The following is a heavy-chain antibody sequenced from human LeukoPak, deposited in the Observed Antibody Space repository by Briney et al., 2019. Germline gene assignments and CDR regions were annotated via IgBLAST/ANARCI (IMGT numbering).Heavy chain of an antibody. CDR3: ARVSRNNYVY. Sequence: GGSLRLSCAPPGYTFRRYWMHWVRQALGEGLVWVSRINSDVGSPSYADSVRGGFTISRDNPKNTLFLKMDRVRAEDTAVYYCARVSRNNYVYWGQGTLATVSS. J-gene: IGHJ4*02. V-gene: IGHV3-74*01. D-gene: IGHD3-10*02. CDR1: GYTFRRYW. CDR2: INSDVGSP.